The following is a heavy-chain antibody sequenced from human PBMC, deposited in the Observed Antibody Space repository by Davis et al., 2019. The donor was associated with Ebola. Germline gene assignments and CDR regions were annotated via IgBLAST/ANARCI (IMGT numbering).Heavy chain of an antibody. CDR3: ARDAPMKDYYYYGMDV. Sequence: AASVKVSCKASGGTFSSYAISWVRQAPGQGLEWMGRIIPILGIANYAQKFQGRVTLTADKYTSTDYMELSSLTSEDTAVYYCARDAPMKDYYYYGMDVWGQGTTVTVAS. D-gene: IGHD3-22*01. J-gene: IGHJ6*02. V-gene: IGHV1-69*04. CDR2: IIPILGIA. CDR1: GGTFSSYA.